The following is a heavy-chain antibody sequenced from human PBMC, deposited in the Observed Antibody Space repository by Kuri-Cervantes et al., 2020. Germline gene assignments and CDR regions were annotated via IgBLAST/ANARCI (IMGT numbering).Heavy chain of an antibody. Sequence: GESLKISCAASGFTFSSYGMHWVRQAPGKGLEWVAVISYDGSNKYYADSVKGRFTISRDNSKNTLYLQMNSLRAEDTAVYYCARRDYYYGMDVWDQGTTVTVSS. CDR3: ARRDYYYGMDV. V-gene: IGHV3-30*03. CDR1: GFTFSSYG. CDR2: ISYDGSNK. J-gene: IGHJ6*02.